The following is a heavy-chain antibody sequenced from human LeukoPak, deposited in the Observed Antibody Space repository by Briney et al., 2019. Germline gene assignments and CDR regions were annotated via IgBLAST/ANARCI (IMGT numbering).Heavy chain of an antibody. Sequence: SVKVSCKASGGTFSSYAISWVRQAPGQGLEWMGGIIPIFGTANYAQKFQGRVTITTDESTSTAYMELSSLRSEDTAVYYCARDCGSTSCSGAFDIWRQGTMVTVSS. J-gene: IGHJ3*02. CDR3: ARDCGSTSCSGAFDI. CDR2: IIPIFGTA. V-gene: IGHV1-69*05. D-gene: IGHD2-2*01. CDR1: GGTFSSYA.